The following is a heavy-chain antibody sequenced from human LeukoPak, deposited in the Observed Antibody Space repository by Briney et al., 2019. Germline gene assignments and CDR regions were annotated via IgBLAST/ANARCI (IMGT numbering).Heavy chain of an antibody. J-gene: IGHJ4*02. CDR3: TTGTWIQLRLPDY. Sequence: PGGSLRLSCAASGFXFSNACMTWVRQAPGKGLEWVGHIKSKTDGGTTDFAAPVKGRFTISRDDSKNTLFLQMNSLKTEDTAVYYCTTGTWIQLRLPDYWGQGTLVTVSS. CDR2: IKSKTDGGTT. D-gene: IGHD5-18*01. V-gene: IGHV3-15*01. CDR1: GFXFSNAC.